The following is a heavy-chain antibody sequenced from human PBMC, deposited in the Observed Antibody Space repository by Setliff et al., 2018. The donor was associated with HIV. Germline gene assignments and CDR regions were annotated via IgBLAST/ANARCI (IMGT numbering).Heavy chain of an antibody. CDR2: IYYSGST. V-gene: IGHV4-39*07. D-gene: IGHD3-22*01. J-gene: IGHJ4*02. CDR3: ARGLSFYDPGGFDY. CDR1: GGSISSSSYY. Sequence: SETLSLTCTVSGGSISSSSYYWDWIRQPPGKGLEWIGSIYYSGSTNYNPSLKSRVTISVDTSKNQFSLKLSSVTAADTAVYYCARGLSFYDPGGFDYWGQGTLVTVSS.